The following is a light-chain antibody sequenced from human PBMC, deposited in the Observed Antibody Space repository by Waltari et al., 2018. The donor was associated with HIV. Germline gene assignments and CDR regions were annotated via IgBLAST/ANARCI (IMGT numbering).Light chain of an antibody. J-gene: IGLJ2*01. CDR1: SSDVGVYNY. CDR2: DGS. Sequence: QSALPQPRPVSGSPGQSVTISCTGSSSDVGVYNYVSWYQQHPTKAPKLIIYDGSERPSGVPDRFSGSKSGNRASLTISGLQDEDEADYYCYSYAGSLLFGGGTKLTVL. V-gene: IGLV2-11*01. CDR3: YSYAGSLL.